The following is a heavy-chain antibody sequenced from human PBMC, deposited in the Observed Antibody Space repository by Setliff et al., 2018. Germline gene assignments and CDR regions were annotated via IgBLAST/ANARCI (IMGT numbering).Heavy chain of an antibody. J-gene: IGHJ4*02. Sequence: GESLKISCKVSGNGFTDLWIAWVRQTPGKGLEWMGIIHPADYDTRYSPSLQGQVTFSADRSISTAHLQWGSLKASDTAMYYCARGYDSGGWNYWGQGTLVTVSS. CDR2: IHPADYDT. CDR3: ARGYDSGGWNY. D-gene: IGHD3-22*01. CDR1: GNGFTDLW. V-gene: IGHV5-51*01.